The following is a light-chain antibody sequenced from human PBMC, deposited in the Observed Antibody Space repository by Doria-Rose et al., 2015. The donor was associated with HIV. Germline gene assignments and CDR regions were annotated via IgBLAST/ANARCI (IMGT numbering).Light chain of an antibody. CDR3: QQTYSSPPWT. CDR2: AAS. J-gene: IGKJ1*01. Sequence: DNKMTQSPSSLPASIEDRVTVTSRARQTLLPYVNLFQQEPGKAPKLLIYAASRLQSGVPSRFSGSGSGTDFTLTISGLQPGDFATYYCQQTYSSPPWTVGQGTKVE. V-gene: IGKV1-39*01. CDR1: QTLLPY.